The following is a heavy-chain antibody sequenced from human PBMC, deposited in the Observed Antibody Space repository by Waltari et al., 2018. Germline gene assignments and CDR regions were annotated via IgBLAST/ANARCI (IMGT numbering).Heavy chain of an antibody. CDR3: ARDRGRGRYLDS. V-gene: IGHV4-4*01. J-gene: IGHJ5*01. CDR1: W. CDR2: MHGRGRI. D-gene: IGHD1-26*01. Sequence: WWSSVAPTRGNGLRWIWHMHGRGRINYNPPLASRATVSLDTSNHQCSLHLPSAAAADTAVYFCARDRGRGRYLDSWGEGILVTVSP.